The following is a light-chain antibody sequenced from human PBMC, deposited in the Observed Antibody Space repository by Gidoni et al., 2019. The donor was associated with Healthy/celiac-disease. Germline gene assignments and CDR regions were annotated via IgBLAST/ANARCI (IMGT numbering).Light chain of an antibody. J-gene: IGKJ1*01. V-gene: IGKV1-5*03. CDR3: QQYNSYPWT. CDR1: QSISSW. CDR2: KAS. Sequence: DIQMTQSPSTLSASVGDRVAITCRASQSISSWLAWYQQKPGKAPKLLIYKASSLESGVPSRVSGSGSGTEFALTISSLQPDDFSTYYGQQYNSYPWTFGQXTKVEIK.